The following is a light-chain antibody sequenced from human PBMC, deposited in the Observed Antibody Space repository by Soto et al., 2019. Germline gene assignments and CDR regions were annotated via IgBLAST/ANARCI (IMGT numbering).Light chain of an antibody. CDR2: GAS. V-gene: IGKV3-20*01. CDR1: QSVSSNK. Sequence: EIVLTQSPGTLSLSPGERATLSCRASQSVSSNKLAWYQQKPGQAPRLLIYGASGRATGIPDRFSGSGSRTDFTLTISRLEPEDFAVYYCQVFDGSLWTFGQGTKVEIK. CDR3: QVFDGSLWT. J-gene: IGKJ1*01.